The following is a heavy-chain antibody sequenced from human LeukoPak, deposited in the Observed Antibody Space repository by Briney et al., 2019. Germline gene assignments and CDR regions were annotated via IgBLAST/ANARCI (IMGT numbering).Heavy chain of an antibody. J-gene: IGHJ4*02. CDR2: INPSGGST. CDR1: GYTFTSYY. CDR3: ARDRYCSGGSCQYFDY. V-gene: IGHV1-46*01. D-gene: IGHD2-15*01. Sequence: ASVKVSCKASGYTFTSYYMHWARQAPGQGLEWMGIINPSGGSTSYAQKFQGRVTMTRDTSTSTVYMELSSLRSEDTAVYYCARDRYCSGGSCQYFDYWGQGTLVTVSS.